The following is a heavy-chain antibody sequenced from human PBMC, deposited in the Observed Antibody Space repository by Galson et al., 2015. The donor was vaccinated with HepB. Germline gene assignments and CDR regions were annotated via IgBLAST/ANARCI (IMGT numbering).Heavy chain of an antibody. D-gene: IGHD3-10*01. CDR1: GFTFSSYA. J-gene: IGHJ6*02. V-gene: IGHV3-23*01. CDR2: ISGSGGST. CDR3: ARDQYYGSGSYYNLYYYGMDV. Sequence: SLRLSCAASGFTFSSYAMSWVRQAPGKGLEWVSAISGSGGSTYYADSVKGRFTISRDNSKNTLYLQMNSLRAEDTAVYYCARDQYYGSGSYYNLYYYGMDVWGQGTTVTVSS.